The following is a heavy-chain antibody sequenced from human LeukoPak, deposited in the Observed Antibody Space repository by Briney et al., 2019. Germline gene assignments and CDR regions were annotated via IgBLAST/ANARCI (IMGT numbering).Heavy chain of an antibody. CDR2: IRSDGSNK. CDR1: GFTFSSYA. J-gene: IGHJ4*02. Sequence: GGSLRLSCAASGFTFSSYAMHWVRQAPGKGLEWMAFIRSDGSNKYYADSVEGRFTISRDNSKNTLYLQMNSLRAEDTAVYYCAKMGTDQDPQWLVLMLWGQGTLVTVSS. V-gene: IGHV3-30*02. CDR3: AKMGTDQDPQWLVLML. D-gene: IGHD6-19*01.